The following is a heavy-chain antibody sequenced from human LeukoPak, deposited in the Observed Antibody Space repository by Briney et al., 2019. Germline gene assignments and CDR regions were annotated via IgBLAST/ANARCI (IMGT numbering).Heavy chain of an antibody. V-gene: IGHV1-69*05. CDR2: IIPIYDPV. CDR1: GGTFSSYA. J-gene: IGHJ4*02. CDR3: AREPLGCGGDCHFDY. D-gene: IGHD2-21*02. Sequence: ASVKVSCKASGGTFSSYAFSWMRQAPGQGLEWMGRIIPIYDPVDYAQRFQGRVTITTEESTNTVYMELSILRYEDTAVYYCAREPLGCGGDCHFDYWGQGTLVTVSS.